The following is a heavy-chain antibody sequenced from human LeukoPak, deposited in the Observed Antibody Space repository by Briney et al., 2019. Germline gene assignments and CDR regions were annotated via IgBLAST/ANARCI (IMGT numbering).Heavy chain of an antibody. CDR2: ISSSSSTI. CDR3: ARHSPSGSGSYYGLDY. Sequence: GGSLRLSCAASGFTFSGYAMNWVRQAPGKGLEWVSYISSSSSTIYYADSVKGRFTISRDNAKNSLYLQMNSLRAEDTAVYYCARHSPSGSGSYYGLDYWGQRTLVTVSS. V-gene: IGHV3-48*01. J-gene: IGHJ4*02. CDR1: GFTFSGYA. D-gene: IGHD3-10*01.